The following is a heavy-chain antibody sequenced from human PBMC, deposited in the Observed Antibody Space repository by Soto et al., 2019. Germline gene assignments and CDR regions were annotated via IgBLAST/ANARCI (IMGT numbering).Heavy chain of an antibody. J-gene: IGHJ3*02. CDR2: TNGDGRST. V-gene: IGHV3-74*01. CDR1: GFTFSSYW. D-gene: IGHD4-17*01. Sequence: GGSLRLSCAASGFTFSSYWMHWVRQAPGKGLVWVSRTNGDGRSTDYADPVKGRFTISRDNAKNTLYLQMNSLRAEDTAVYYCAGDPDYGNERDVFDIWGQGTMVTVS. CDR3: AGDPDYGNERDVFDI.